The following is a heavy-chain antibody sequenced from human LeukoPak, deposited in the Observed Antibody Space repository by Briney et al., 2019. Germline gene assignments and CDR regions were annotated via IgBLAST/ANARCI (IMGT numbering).Heavy chain of an antibody. J-gene: IGHJ3*02. D-gene: IGHD3-22*01. CDR1: GGSISSSSYY. CDR2: IYHIGST. CDR3: ARAGPITMIVVRDAFDI. Sequence: NLSETLSLTCTVSGGSISSSSYYWGWIRQPPGKGLEWIGSIYHIGSTNYNPSLKSRVTISVDTSKNQFSLKLSSVTAADTAVYYCARAGPITMIVVRDAFDIWGQGTMVTVSS. V-gene: IGHV4-39*07.